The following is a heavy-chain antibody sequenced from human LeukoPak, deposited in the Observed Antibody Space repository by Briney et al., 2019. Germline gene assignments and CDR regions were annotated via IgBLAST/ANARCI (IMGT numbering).Heavy chain of an antibody. D-gene: IGHD1-26*01. CDR3: AREGPFVGATKTNWFDP. Sequence: ASVKVSCKASGYTFTGYYMHRVRQAPGQGLEWMGWINPNSGGTNYAQKFQGRVTMTRDTSISTAYMELSRLRSDDTAVYYCAREGPFVGATKTNWFDPWGQGTLVTVSS. CDR1: GYTFTGYY. CDR2: INPNSGGT. J-gene: IGHJ5*02. V-gene: IGHV1-2*02.